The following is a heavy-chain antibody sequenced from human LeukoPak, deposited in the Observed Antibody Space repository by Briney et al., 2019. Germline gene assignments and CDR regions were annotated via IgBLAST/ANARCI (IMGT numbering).Heavy chain of an antibody. CDR1: GFTFSSYA. Sequence: PGGSLRLSCAASGFTFSSYAMTWVRQAPGKGLEWVSAISGSGDSTNYADSVKGRFTIARDNSKNTLYLQMNSLRAEDTAVYYCAKALRVGAVDNWYFDLWGRGTLVTVSS. CDR3: AKALRVGAVDNWYFDL. J-gene: IGHJ2*01. D-gene: IGHD6-19*01. CDR2: ISGSGDST. V-gene: IGHV3-23*01.